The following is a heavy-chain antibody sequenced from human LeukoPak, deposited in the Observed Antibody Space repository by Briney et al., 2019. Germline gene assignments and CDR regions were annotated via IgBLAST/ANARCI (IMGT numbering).Heavy chain of an antibody. CDR1: GFTFSSYA. CDR2: ISGSGGST. CDR3: AKTNGDLNSSGWYPFGYYYYYGMDV. D-gene: IGHD6-19*01. Sequence: GGSLTLSCAASGFTFSSYAMSWVRQAPGKGGGWVSAISGSGGSTYYAASVKGRFTISRDNSKNTLYLQLNSLRADDTAVYYSAKTNGDLNSSGWYPFGYYYYYGMDVWGQGTTVTVSS. V-gene: IGHV3-23*01. J-gene: IGHJ6*02.